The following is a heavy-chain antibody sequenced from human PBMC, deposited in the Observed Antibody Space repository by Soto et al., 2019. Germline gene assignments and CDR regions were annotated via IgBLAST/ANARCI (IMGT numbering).Heavy chain of an antibody. V-gene: IGHV1-18*01. CDR1: GYTFTSYG. CDR3: ARDRLFGVVIVAFDI. Sequence: QVQLVQSGAEVKKPGASVKVSCKASGYTFTSYGISWVRQAPGQGLEWMGWISAYNGNTNYAQKLQGRVTMTTDTSTSTAYPELRSVRSDDTAVSYCARDRLFGVVIVAFDIWGQGTMVTVSS. D-gene: IGHD2-21*01. CDR2: ISAYNGNT. J-gene: IGHJ3*02.